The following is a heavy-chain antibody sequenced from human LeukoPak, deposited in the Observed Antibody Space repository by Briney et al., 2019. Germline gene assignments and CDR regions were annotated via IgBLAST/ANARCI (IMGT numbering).Heavy chain of an antibody. Sequence: ASVKVSCKASGYTFTGYYMHWARQAPGQGLEWMGWINPNSGGTNYAQKFQGRVTMTRDTSISTAYMELSRLRSDDTAVYYCASTIAAADWGFDYWGQGTLVTVSS. D-gene: IGHD6-13*01. CDR3: ASTIAAADWGFDY. CDR1: GYTFTGYY. V-gene: IGHV1-2*02. J-gene: IGHJ4*02. CDR2: INPNSGGT.